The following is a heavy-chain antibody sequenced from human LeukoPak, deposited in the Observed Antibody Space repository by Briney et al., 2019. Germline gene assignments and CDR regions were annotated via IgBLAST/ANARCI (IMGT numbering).Heavy chain of an antibody. V-gene: IGHV5-51*01. CDR3: ARPAYCSSTSCYYFDY. CDR2: IYPDDSET. Sequence: GESLKISCKASGYRFTTDYIGWVRQMPGKGLEWMGIIYPDDSETNYSPSFQGQVSMSVDKSITTAYLQWSSLKASDTAMYYCARPAYCSSTSCYYFDYWGQGTLVTVSS. CDR1: GYRFTTDY. J-gene: IGHJ4*02. D-gene: IGHD2-2*01.